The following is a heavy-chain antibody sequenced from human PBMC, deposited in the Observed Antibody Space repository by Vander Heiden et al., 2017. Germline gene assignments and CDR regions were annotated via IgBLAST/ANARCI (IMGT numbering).Heavy chain of an antibody. Sequence: RYWIGWVRQMPGKGLQWMGIIYPGDSDTKDSPSFQGQVTISVDKSISTAYLQWSSLKASDTAMYYGARRSYYYGLGVWGQGTTVTVSS. V-gene: IGHV5-51*01. CDR3: ARRSYYYGLGV. CDR1: RYW. CDR2: IYPGDSDT. J-gene: IGHJ6*02.